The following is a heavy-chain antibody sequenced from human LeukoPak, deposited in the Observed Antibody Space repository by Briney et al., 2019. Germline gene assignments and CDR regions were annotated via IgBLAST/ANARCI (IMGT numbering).Heavy chain of an antibody. J-gene: IGHJ4*02. CDR2: IYYSGST. Sequence: PSETLSLTCTVSGGSISSYYWSWIRQPPGKGLEWIAYIYYSGSTNYNPSLRSRVTISVDTSKNQFSLKLSSVTAADTAVYYCARRYGSGSSGTFDYWGQGTLVTVSS. CDR1: GGSISSYY. V-gene: IGHV4-59*01. CDR3: ARRYGSGSSGTFDY. D-gene: IGHD3-10*01.